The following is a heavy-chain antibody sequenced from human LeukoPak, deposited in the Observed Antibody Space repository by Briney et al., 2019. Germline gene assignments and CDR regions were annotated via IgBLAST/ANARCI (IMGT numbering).Heavy chain of an antibody. D-gene: IGHD6-19*01. CDR3: ARGRGSGHKENWFDP. V-gene: IGHV1-8*01. J-gene: IGHJ5*02. Sequence: ASAKVSCKASGYTFTTYDINWVRQATGQGLEWMGWMNPNRGNTGYAQKSQGRVTMTGNTSITTAYMELSSVRSEDTAVYYCARGRGSGHKENWFDPWGQGTLVTVSS. CDR1: GYTFTTYD. CDR2: MNPNRGNT.